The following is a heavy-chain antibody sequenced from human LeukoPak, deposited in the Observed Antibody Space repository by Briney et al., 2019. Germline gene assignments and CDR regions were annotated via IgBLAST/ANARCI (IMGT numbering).Heavy chain of an antibody. CDR1: GGTFSTYS. V-gene: IGHV1-2*02. J-gene: IGHJ4*02. Sequence: ASLKVSCKASGGTFSTYSISWGRHAPGQRHEWMGWINPNSGGTNYAQNLQGRVTMTTDTSISTAYMELSRLRSDDSGVYYCARDLRHEVFDYWGQGTLVTVSS. CDR2: INPNSGGT. CDR3: ARDLRHEVFDY.